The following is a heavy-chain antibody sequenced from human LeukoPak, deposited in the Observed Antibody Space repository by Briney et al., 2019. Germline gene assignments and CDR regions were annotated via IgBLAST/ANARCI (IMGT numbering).Heavy chain of an antibody. CDR2: IHSGESP. CDR3: ARGGGVRFGSGWRPGAWFDP. V-gene: IGHV4-38-2*02. D-gene: IGHD6-19*01. J-gene: IGHJ5*02. Sequence: PSQTLSLTCTVSGYSISSGYFWGWIGQPPGKGLEWIGIIHSGESPYYSPSLESRITISIDTSMNQFSLNLNSVTAADTAVYYCARGGGVRFGSGWRPGAWFDPWGQGTLVIVSS. CDR1: GYSISSGYF.